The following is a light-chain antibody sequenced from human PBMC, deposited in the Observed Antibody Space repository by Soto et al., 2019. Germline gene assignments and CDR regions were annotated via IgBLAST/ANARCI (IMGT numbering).Light chain of an antibody. V-gene: IGLV2-23*02. CDR1: SSNVGSYKL. J-gene: IGLJ1*01. CDR3: CSSRGRPPYV. CDR2: EVN. Sequence: QSVLTQPAGVSRSPAQWITISCTPGSSNVGSYKLVSWYQKPTGKAPTLMIFEVNKRPSGVSNRFSGSKSGNTASLTISGLKVEDEADYYCCSSRGRPPYVFGTGT.